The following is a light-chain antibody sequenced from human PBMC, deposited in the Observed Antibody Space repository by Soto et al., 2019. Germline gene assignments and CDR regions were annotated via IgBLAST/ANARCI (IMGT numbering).Light chain of an antibody. V-gene: IGKV1-33*01. Sequence: DIQMTQSPSSLSASVRDRVTITCRATQDISDHLNWYQQKSGQPPQLLISETSNLQTGVPSRFSGSGSGTEFTFTTNCLQPEDVATYFCQQFGSLPFTCGPGTRVDVK. CDR2: ETS. CDR1: QDISDH. CDR3: QQFGSLPFT. J-gene: IGKJ3*01.